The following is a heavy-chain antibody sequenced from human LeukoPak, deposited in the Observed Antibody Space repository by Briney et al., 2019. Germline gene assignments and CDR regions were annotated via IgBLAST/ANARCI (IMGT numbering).Heavy chain of an antibody. J-gene: IGHJ6*03. CDR1: GGSFSGYY. CDR3: ARREPHGDYGGKIRYYYYMDV. CDR2: INHSGNT. Sequence: SETLSLTCAVYGGSFSGYYWSWIRQPPGKGLEWIGEINHSGNTDSNPSLKSRVTMSVDTSKNQFSLKLSSLTAADTAMYYCARREPHGDYGGKIRYYYYMDVWGKGTTITISS. D-gene: IGHD4-23*01. V-gene: IGHV4-34*01.